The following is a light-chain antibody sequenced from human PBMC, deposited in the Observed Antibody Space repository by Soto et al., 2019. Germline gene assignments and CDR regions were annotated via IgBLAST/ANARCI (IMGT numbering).Light chain of an antibody. CDR2: GAS. Sequence: EIVTTQSPATLSVSPGETATLSCRASQSVAGNLAWYQQKPGQAPRLLIYGASSRATGIPDRFSGSGSGTDFTLTISRLEPEDFAVYYCQQYGSSPPTTFGQGTKVDIK. CDR3: QQYGSSPPTT. CDR1: QSVAGN. J-gene: IGKJ1*01. V-gene: IGKV3-20*01.